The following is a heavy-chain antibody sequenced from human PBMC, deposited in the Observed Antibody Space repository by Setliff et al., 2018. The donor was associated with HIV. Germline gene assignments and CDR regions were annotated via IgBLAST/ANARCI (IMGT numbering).Heavy chain of an antibody. J-gene: IGHJ4*02. D-gene: IGHD3-3*01. CDR3: TRDPQYYNFWSGYFDY. V-gene: IGHV3-49*04. Sequence: GGSVRLSCTASGFTFGDYAMSWVRQAPGKGLEWVGFIRSKAYAGTTEYAASVKGRFTISRDDSKSIAYLQINSLKTEDTAVYYCTRDPQYYNFWSGYFDYWGQGTLVTVSS. CDR2: IRSKAYAGTT. CDR1: GFTFGDYA.